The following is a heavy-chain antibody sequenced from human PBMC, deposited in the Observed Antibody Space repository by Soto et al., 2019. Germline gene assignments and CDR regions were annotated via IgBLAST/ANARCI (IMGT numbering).Heavy chain of an antibody. CDR3: AKDTAMEYYYGMDV. CDR2: ISYDGSNK. CDR1: GFTFSSYG. V-gene: IGHV3-30*18. Sequence: GSLRLSCAASGFTFSSYGMHWVRQAPGKGLEWVAVISYDGSNKYYADSVKGRFTISRDNSENTLYLQMNSLRAEDTAVYYCAKDTAMEYYYGMDVWGQGTTVTVSS. D-gene: IGHD5-18*01. J-gene: IGHJ6*02.